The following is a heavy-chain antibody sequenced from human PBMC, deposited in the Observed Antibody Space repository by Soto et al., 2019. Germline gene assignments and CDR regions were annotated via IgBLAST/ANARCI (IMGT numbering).Heavy chain of an antibody. CDR3: ARDRRIAAAGTRYYYGMDV. CDR2: IIPIFGTA. Sequence: SVKVSCKASGGTFSSYAISWVRQAPGQGLEWMGGIIPIFGTANYAQKFQGRVTITADESTSTAYMELSSLRSEDTAVYYCARDRRIAAAGTRYYYGMDVWGQGTTVTVSS. J-gene: IGHJ6*02. D-gene: IGHD6-13*01. V-gene: IGHV1-69*13. CDR1: GGTFSSYA.